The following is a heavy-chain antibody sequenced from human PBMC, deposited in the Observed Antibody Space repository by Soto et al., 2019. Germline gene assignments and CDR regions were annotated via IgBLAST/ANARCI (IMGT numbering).Heavy chain of an antibody. CDR3: ANGPRGDGYNPYYCYGLDV. CDR2: IYYSGST. CDR1: GGSISSYY. D-gene: IGHD5-12*01. Sequence: QVQLQESGPGLVKPSETLSLTCTVSGGSISSYYWTWIRQPPGKGLEWIGYIYYSGSTNYNPSLKTRDTISLDTSKNQFSLKRTSVTAADTAVYYCANGPRGDGYNPYYCYGLDVWGEGTTVTVSS. J-gene: IGHJ6*04. V-gene: IGHV4-59*01.